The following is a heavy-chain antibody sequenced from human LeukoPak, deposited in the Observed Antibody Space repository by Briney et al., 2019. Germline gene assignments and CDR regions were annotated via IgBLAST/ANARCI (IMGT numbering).Heavy chain of an antibody. Sequence: PGRSLRLSCAASGFTFSSYAMHWVRQAPGKGLEWVAVISYDGSNKYYADSVKGRFTISRDNSKNTLYLQMNSLRAEDTAVYYCARDGQDIPFDYWGQGTLVTVSS. CDR1: GFTFSSYA. V-gene: IGHV3-30*01. CDR3: ARDGQDIPFDY. CDR2: ISYDGSNK. D-gene: IGHD2-15*01. J-gene: IGHJ4*02.